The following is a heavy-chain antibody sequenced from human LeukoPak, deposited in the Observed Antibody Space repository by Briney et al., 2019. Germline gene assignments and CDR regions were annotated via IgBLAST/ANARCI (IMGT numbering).Heavy chain of an antibody. V-gene: IGHV3-48*03. Sequence: GGSLRHSCAASGFTFSSYEMNWVRQATGKGMEQVSYISSSGSNIYYADTVKGRFTISRENAKNTLYVKMNSLRAENTAVYYCARAIRGGRYFDWHYYFDYWGQGTLVTVSS. CDR3: ARAIRGGRYFDWHYYFDY. J-gene: IGHJ4*02. CDR1: GFTFSSYE. CDR2: ISSSGSNI. D-gene: IGHD3-9*01.